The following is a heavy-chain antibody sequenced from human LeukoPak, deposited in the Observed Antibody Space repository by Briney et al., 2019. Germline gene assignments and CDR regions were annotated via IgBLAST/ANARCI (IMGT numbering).Heavy chain of an antibody. V-gene: IGHV4-59*01. J-gene: IGHJ4*02. CDR2: IYYSGST. Sequence: SETLSLTCTVSGGSTSSYYWSWIRQPPGKGLEWIGYIYYSGSTNYNPSLKSRVTISVDTSKNQFSLKLSSVTAADTAVYYCARAYSSSWDDPNYYFDYWGQGTLVTVSS. CDR1: GGSTSSYY. D-gene: IGHD6-13*01. CDR3: ARAYSSSWDDPNYYFDY.